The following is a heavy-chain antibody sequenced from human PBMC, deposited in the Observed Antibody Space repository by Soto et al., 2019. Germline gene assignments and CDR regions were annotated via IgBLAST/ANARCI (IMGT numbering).Heavy chain of an antibody. CDR3: AKAKRDGYHLRFYFHX. CDR2: ISCSGGST. V-gene: IGHV3-23*01. CDR1: GFTFSSYA. D-gene: IGHD5-12*01. J-gene: IGHJ4*02. Sequence: GGSLRLSCAASGFTFSSYAMSWVRQAPGKGLEWVSSISCSGGSTYYADSVKGRFTISRDNSKNTLYLQMNSLRAEDTAVYYCAKAKRDGYHLRFYFHXWGQGTLVTVSX.